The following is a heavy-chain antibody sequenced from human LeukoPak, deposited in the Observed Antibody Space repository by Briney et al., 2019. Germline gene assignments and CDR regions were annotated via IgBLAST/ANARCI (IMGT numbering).Heavy chain of an antibody. Sequence: RGSLRLFCVASGLTLSNSSMTWVCQAPGKGLEWVSILTGDGTGTFYANSERGRLPNSRDISTNTVYLQMNSLGVDDTALYYGATVGGFCPSSNCYAYFDYWGEGSLATVSS. CDR2: LTGDGTGT. CDR1: GLTLSNSS. D-gene: IGHD2-2*01. V-gene: IGHV3-23*01. CDR3: ATVGGFCPSSNCYAYFDY. J-gene: IGHJ4*01.